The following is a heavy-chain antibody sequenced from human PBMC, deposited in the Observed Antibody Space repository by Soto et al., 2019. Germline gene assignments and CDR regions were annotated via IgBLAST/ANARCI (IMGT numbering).Heavy chain of an antibody. Sequence: QVQLQESGPGLVKPSGTLSLTCAVSGGSISSSNWWSWVRQPPGKGLGWIGEIYHSGSTNYNPSLKSRVTISVDKSKNQFSLKLSSVTAADTAVYYCARDMGIMVYAISGWGIEVWGQGTTVTVSS. CDR3: ARDMGIMVYAISGWGIEV. CDR2: IYHSGST. CDR1: GGSISSSNW. J-gene: IGHJ6*02. D-gene: IGHD2-8*01. V-gene: IGHV4-4*02.